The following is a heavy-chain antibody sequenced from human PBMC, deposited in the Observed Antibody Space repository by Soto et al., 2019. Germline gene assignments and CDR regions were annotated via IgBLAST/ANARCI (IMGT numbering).Heavy chain of an antibody. CDR2: IIPIFGTA. Sequence: SVKVSCKASGGTFSSYAISWVRQAPGQGLEWMGGIIPIFGTANYAQKFQGRVTITADESTSTAYMELSSLRSEDTAVYYCARHLRGYSYGYHSWGQGTLVTVSS. CDR1: GGTFSSYA. D-gene: IGHD5-18*01. J-gene: IGHJ4*02. V-gene: IGHV1-69*13. CDR3: ARHLRGYSYGYHS.